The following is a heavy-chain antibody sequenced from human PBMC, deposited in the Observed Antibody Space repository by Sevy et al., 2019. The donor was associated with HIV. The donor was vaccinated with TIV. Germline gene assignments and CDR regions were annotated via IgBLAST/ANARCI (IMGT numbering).Heavy chain of an antibody. D-gene: IGHD2-2*01. CDR2: IYYSGTT. CDR3: ARDQGGGTSTRVFDY. J-gene: IGHJ4*02. Sequence: SETLSLTCTVSGGSMSSYYWTWIRQPPGKGLEWIGFIYYSGTTDYNPSLKSRVTISLDTSKNQFSLRLTSVTAADTDVYYCARDQGGGTSTRVFDYWGQGTMVTVSS. CDR1: GGSMSSYY. V-gene: IGHV4-59*01.